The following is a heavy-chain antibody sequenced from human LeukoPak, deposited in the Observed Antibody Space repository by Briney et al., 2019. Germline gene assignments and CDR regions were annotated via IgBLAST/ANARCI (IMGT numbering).Heavy chain of an antibody. J-gene: IGHJ4*02. Sequence: SETLSLTCTVSGGSISSSSYYWGWIRQPPGKGLEWIGSIYYSGSTYYNPSLKSRVTISVDTSKNQFSLKLSSVTAADTAVYYCAGDRGATHDYWGQGTLVTVSS. D-gene: IGHD1-26*01. V-gene: IGHV4-39*07. CDR3: AGDRGATHDY. CDR2: IYYSGST. CDR1: GGSISSSSYY.